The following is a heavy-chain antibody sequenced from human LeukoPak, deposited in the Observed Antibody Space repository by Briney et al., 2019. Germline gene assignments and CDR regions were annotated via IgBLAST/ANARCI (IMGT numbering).Heavy chain of an antibody. V-gene: IGHV1-18*01. CDR3: ARDNDSRDPPHFDY. D-gene: IGHD3-16*01. Sequence: ASVKVSCKSSGYTFTSYGISWVRQAPGQGLEWMGWISAYNGNTNYAQKLQGRVTMTTDTSTSTAYMELRTLRSDDTAVYYCARDNDSRDPPHFDYWGQGTLVTVSS. J-gene: IGHJ4*02. CDR1: GYTFTSYG. CDR2: ISAYNGNT.